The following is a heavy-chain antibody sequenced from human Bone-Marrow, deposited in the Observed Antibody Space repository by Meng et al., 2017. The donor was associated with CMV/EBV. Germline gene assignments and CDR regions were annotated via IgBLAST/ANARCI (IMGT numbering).Heavy chain of an antibody. CDR2: ISRSSSHI. CDR1: GFTFSSYS. CDR3: ARAVAGGSPYIHIDCYGMDV. D-gene: IGHD2-15*01. J-gene: IGHJ6*02. V-gene: IGHV3-21*01. Sequence: GESLKISCAASGFTFSSYSMNWVRQAPGKGLEWVSSISRSSSHIYYADSVKGRFTISRDNAKNSLFLQMNSLRAEDTAVYYCARAVAGGSPYIHIDCYGMDVWGQGTTVTVSS.